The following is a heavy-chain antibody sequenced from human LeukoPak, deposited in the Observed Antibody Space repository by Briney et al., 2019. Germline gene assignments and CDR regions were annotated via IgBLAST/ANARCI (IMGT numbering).Heavy chain of an antibody. V-gene: IGHV3-23*01. CDR1: GFTFSSYA. Sequence: GGSLRLSCAASGFTFSSYAMSWVRLAPGKGLEWVSAISSSGGSAYYADSVKGRFTTSRDNSKNTLYLQMNSLRAEDTAVYYCAKIQGYYFDYWGQGTLVTVSS. J-gene: IGHJ4*02. CDR3: AKIQGYYFDY. D-gene: IGHD5-18*01. CDR2: ISSSGGSA.